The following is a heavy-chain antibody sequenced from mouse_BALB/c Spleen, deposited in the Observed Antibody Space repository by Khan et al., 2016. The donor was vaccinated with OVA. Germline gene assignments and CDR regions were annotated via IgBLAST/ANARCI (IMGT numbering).Heavy chain of an antibody. J-gene: IGHJ4*01. Sequence: EVELVEPGGGLVQPGGSRKLSCAASGFTFSRFGMNWVRQAPEKGLEWVAYISSGSSTIYYAETVKGRFTISRDNPKNILFLQMTSLRSEDTAMQYWARSGITTGYAMDYWGQGTSVTVSS. CDR1: GFTFSRFG. D-gene: IGHD2-4*01. CDR2: ISSGSSTI. V-gene: IGHV5-17*02. CDR3: ARSGITTGYAMDY.